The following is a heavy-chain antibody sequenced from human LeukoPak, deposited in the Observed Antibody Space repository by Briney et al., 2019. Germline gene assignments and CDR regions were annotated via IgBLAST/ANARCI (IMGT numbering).Heavy chain of an antibody. Sequence: SETLSLTCTVSGGSISSYYWSWIRQPPGKGLEWIGYIYYSGSTNYNPSLKSRVTISVDASKNQFSPKLSSVTAADTAVYYCASANDAFDIWGQGTMVTVSS. V-gene: IGHV4-59*08. J-gene: IGHJ3*02. CDR1: GGSISSYY. CDR2: IYYSGST. CDR3: ASANDAFDI.